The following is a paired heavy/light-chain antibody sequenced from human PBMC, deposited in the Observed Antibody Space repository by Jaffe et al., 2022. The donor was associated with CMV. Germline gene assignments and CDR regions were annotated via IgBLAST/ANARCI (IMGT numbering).Heavy chain of an antibody. CDR1: GGTFSSYA. D-gene: IGHD3-22*01. CDR2: IIPILGIA. CDR3: AIYDSSGYGLGYYYYYYMDV. J-gene: IGHJ6*03. Sequence: QVQLVQSGAEVKKPGSSVKVSCKASGGTFSSYAISWVRQAPGQGLEWMGRIIPILGIANYAQKFQGRVTITADKSTSTAYMELSSLRSEDTAVYYCAIYDSSGYGLGYYYYYYMDVWGKGTTVTVSS. V-gene: IGHV1-69*09.
Light chain of an antibody. CDR1: QSVSSSY. J-gene: IGKJ4*01. CDR3: QQYGSSPT. CDR2: GAS. Sequence: EIVLTQSPGTLSLSPGERATLSCRASQSVSSSYLAWYQQKPGQAPRLLIYGASSRATGIPDRFSGSGSGTDFTLTISRLEPEDFAVYYCQQYGSSPTFGGGTKVEIK. V-gene: IGKV3-20*01.